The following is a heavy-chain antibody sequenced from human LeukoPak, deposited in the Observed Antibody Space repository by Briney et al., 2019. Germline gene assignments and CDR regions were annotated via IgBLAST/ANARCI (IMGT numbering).Heavy chain of an antibody. CDR3: AREIFGSGSYPLF. D-gene: IGHD3-10*01. J-gene: IGHJ4*02. Sequence: GGSLRLSCAASGFSFDTYAMHWVRQAPGQGLEWVALIWHDGSHKFYSNSVRGQFTISRDNSKNTVYLQMNNLRPDDTAVYYCAREIFGSGSYPLFWGQGTLVTVSS. V-gene: IGHV3-33*01. CDR1: GFSFDTYA. CDR2: IWHDGSHK.